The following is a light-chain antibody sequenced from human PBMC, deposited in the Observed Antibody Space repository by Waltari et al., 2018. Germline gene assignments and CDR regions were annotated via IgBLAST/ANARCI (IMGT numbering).Light chain of an antibody. CDR1: QSVSSSY. CDR3: QQYGSSQWT. V-gene: IGKV3-20*01. J-gene: IGKJ1*01. CDR2: GAS. Sequence: EIVLTQSPGTLSLSPGERATLSCRASQSVSSSYLSWYQQKPGQAPRLLIYGASSRATGIPDRFSGSGSGTDFTLTISRLEPEDFAVYYCQQYGSSQWTFGQG.